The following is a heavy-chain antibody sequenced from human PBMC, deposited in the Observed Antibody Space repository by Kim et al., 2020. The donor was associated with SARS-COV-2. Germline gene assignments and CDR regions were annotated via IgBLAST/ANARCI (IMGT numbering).Heavy chain of an antibody. D-gene: IGHD6-25*01. J-gene: IGHJ1*01. CDR3: ASSKAAQYFQH. Sequence: NNHKPALKSRSTIPLDTSKNQFSLELSSLTAADTAVYYCASSKAAQYFQHWGQGTLVTVSS. V-gene: IGHV4-59*01. CDR2: N.